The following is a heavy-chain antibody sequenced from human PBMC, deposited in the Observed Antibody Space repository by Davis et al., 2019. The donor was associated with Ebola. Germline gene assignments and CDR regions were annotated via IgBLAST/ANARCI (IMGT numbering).Heavy chain of an antibody. J-gene: IGHJ4*02. V-gene: IGHV1-18*04. D-gene: IGHD3-9*01. CDR3: ARAPNYDVLTGPSSYYFDY. CDR1: GYTFTSYG. Sequence: ASVKVSCKSSGYTFTSYGLVWVRQAPGLGLEWMGWISGFNTNTNFAQKFQGRVTVSKDTSTNTAYMDLRSLTSDDTAIYYCARAPNYDVLTGPSSYYFDYWGQGTLVTVSS. CDR2: ISGFNTNT.